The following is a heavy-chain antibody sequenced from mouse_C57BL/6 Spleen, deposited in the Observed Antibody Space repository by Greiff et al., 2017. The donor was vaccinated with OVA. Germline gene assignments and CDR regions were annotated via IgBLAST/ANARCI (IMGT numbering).Heavy chain of an antibody. CDR1: GYTFTSYW. CDR2: IYPGSGST. D-gene: IGHD2-5*01. Sequence: QVQLQQPGAELVKPGASVKMSCKASGYTFTSYWITWVKQRPGQGLEWIGDIYPGSGSTNYNEKFKSKATLTVDTSSSTAYMQLSSLTSEDSAVYYCARSPPDYSNPSYAMDYWGQGTSVTVSS. CDR3: ARSPPDYSNPSYAMDY. V-gene: IGHV1-55*01. J-gene: IGHJ4*01.